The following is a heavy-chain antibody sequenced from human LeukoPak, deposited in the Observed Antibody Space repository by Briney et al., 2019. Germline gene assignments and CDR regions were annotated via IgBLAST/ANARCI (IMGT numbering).Heavy chain of an antibody. V-gene: IGHV3-48*01. D-gene: IGHD3-22*01. CDR2: ISSSSSTI. CDR3: ARGSTYYDSSGQVPFDY. Sequence: GGSLRLSCAASGFTFSSYAMNWVRQAPGKGLEWVSYISSSSSTIYYADSVKGRFTISRDNAKNSLYLQMNSLRAEDTAVYYCARGSTYYDSSGQVPFDYWGQGTLVTVSS. CDR1: GFTFSSYA. J-gene: IGHJ4*02.